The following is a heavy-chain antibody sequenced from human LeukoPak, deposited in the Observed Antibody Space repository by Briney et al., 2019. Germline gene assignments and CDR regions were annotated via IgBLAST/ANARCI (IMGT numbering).Heavy chain of an antibody. CDR3: AKGHPGDAYYCYYGMDV. CDR1: GFTFSDYS. Sequence: GGSLRLSCAASGFTFSDYSMSWVRQAPGKGLEWVLALSGSGGTTYSADSVKGRFTISRDNSKNTLYLQMNSLRAEDTAVYYCAKGHPGDAYYCYYGMDVWGQGTTVTVSS. J-gene: IGHJ6*02. V-gene: IGHV3-23*01. D-gene: IGHD1-26*01. CDR2: LSGSGGTT.